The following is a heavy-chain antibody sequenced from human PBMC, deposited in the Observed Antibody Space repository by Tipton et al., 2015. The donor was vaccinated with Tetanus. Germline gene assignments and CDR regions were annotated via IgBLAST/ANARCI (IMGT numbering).Heavy chain of an antibody. CDR3: AGGSYFLFYYYMDV. V-gene: IGHV3-23*01. CDR2: ISGGGGST. D-gene: IGHD1-26*01. CDR1: GFTFSSYA. J-gene: IGHJ6*03. Sequence: SLRLSCAASGFTFSSYAMSWVRQAPGKGLEWVSAISGGGGSTYYADSVKGRFTISRDNSKNTLYLQMNSLRAEDTAVYYCAGGSYFLFYYYMDVWGKGTTVTVSS.